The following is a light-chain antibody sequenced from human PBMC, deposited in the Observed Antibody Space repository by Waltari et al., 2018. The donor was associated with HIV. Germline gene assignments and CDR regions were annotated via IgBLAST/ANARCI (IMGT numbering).Light chain of an antibody. CDR2: DIT. J-gene: IGLJ3*02. CDR1: SSALGGYNN. CDR3: SSYTSSSTWV. V-gene: IGLV2-14*03. Sequence: QSALTQPASVSWSPGQSITISCTGTSSALGGYNNVSWYQQHPDKTPKTMIYDITNRPSGFFNRVSGSKSGNTASLTISGLQVEDEADYYCSSYTSSSTWVFGGGTKLTVL.